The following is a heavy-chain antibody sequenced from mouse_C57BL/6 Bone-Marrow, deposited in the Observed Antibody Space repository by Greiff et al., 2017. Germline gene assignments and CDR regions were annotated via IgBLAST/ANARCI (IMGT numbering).Heavy chain of an antibody. Sequence: EVQRVESGGDLVKPGGSLKLSCAASGFTFSSYGMSWVRQTPDKRLEWVATISSGGSYPYYPDSVKGRFTISRDNAKNTLYLQMSSLKSEDTAMYYCARITTVVVPMDYWGQGTSVTVSS. V-gene: IGHV5-6*01. CDR1: GFTFSSYG. D-gene: IGHD1-1*01. CDR3: ARITTVVVPMDY. J-gene: IGHJ4*01. CDR2: ISSGGSYP.